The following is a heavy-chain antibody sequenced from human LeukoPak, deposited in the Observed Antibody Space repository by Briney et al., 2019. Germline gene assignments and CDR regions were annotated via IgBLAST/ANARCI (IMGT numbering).Heavy chain of an antibody. Sequence: PGGSLRLSCPASGFTFSSYAMSWVRQAPGKGLEWVSAISGSGGRTYYADSVKGRFTISRDNSKKTLYLQINSLRAEDTAVYYCARAVSADTAMVYFDYWGQGTLVTVSS. CDR2: ISGSGGRT. V-gene: IGHV3-23*01. CDR3: ARAVSADTAMVYFDY. J-gene: IGHJ4*02. CDR1: GFTFSSYA. D-gene: IGHD5-18*01.